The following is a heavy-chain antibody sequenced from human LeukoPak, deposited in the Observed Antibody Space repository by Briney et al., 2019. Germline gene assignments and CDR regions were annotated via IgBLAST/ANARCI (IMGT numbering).Heavy chain of an antibody. D-gene: IGHD2-15*01. Sequence: GGSLRLSCAASGFTFSSYWMSWVRQAPGKGLEWVSAISDSGGSKYDADSVEGRFTISRDNSKNTLYLQMNNLRAEDTAIYYCARQLGYCSSGTCYFDSWGQGTLVTVSS. J-gene: IGHJ4*02. CDR3: ARQLGYCSSGTCYFDS. CDR2: ISDSGGSK. CDR1: GFTFSSYW. V-gene: IGHV3-23*01.